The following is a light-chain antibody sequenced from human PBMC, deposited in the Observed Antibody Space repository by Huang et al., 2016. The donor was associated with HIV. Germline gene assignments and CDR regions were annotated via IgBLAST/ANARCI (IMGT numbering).Light chain of an antibody. J-gene: IGKJ5*01. V-gene: IGKV3-11*01. Sequence: EIVLTQSPATLSVSPGERATLSCRPSQSISNYLAWYQQKPGQAPRLLIYDASNRVTSIPARFSGSGSGTDFSLTISSLEPEDFAVYFCQQRGNWPITFGQGTRLEIK. CDR3: QQRGNWPIT. CDR1: QSISNY. CDR2: DAS.